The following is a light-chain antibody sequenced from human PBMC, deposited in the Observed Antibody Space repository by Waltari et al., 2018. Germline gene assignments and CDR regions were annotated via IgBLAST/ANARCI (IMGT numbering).Light chain of an antibody. CDR3: QSYDTSLSVV. CDR1: GSNIGPGYD. J-gene: IGLJ3*02. V-gene: IGLV1-40*01. Sequence: QSVLTQPPSVSGAPGQRVTISCTGSGSNIGPGYDVHWYQQLPRAAPKLLIYGSTSRPLGVPARFFGSTSGASASLAIIGLQAEDEADYYCQSYDTSLSVVFGGGTKLTVL. CDR2: GST.